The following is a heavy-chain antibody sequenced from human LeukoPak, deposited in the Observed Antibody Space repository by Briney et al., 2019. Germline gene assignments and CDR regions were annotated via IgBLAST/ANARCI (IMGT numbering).Heavy chain of an antibody. CDR1: GFTFSSYW. Sequence: GGSLRLSCAASGFTFSSYWMHWVRQAPGKGLVWVSRINSDGSSTGYADSVKGRFTISRDNAKNTLYLQMNSLRAEDTAVYYCAREGRALNYYDSSGYPLFDYWGQGTLVTVSS. J-gene: IGHJ4*02. D-gene: IGHD3-22*01. CDR3: AREGRALNYYDSSGYPLFDY. V-gene: IGHV3-74*01. CDR2: INSDGSST.